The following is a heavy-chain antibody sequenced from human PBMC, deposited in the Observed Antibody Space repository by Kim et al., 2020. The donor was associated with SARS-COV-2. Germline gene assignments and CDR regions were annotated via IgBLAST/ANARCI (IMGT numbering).Heavy chain of an antibody. D-gene: IGHD3-22*01. J-gene: IGHJ5*02. Sequence: LKSRVTISVDTSKNQFSLKLSSVAAAGTAMYYCARLPPALYDSSGLWFDPWGQGTLVTVSS. CDR3: ARLPPALYDSSGLWFDP. V-gene: IGHV4-34*01.